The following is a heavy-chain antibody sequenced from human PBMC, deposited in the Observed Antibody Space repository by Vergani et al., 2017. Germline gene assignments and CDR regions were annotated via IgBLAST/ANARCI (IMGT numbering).Heavy chain of an antibody. CDR2: ISGSGGST. CDR1: GFTFSSYA. J-gene: IGHJ4*02. CDR3: AGPQGTSAYYYGGFDD. D-gene: IGHD3-22*01. V-gene: IGHV3-23*01. Sequence: EVQLLESGGDLVQPGGSLRLSCAASGFTFSSYAMSWVRQVPGKGLEWVSGISGSGGSTYYADSVKGRFTISRDNSKNTLSLQMNSLTAEDTAIYYCAGPQGTSAYYYGGFDDWGQGSLVTVSS.